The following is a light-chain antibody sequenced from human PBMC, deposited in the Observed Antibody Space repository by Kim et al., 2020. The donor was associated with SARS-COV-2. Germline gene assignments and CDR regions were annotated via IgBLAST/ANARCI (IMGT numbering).Light chain of an antibody. J-gene: IGKJ4*01. CDR3: QHYNSYPLT. V-gene: IGKV1-5*03. CDR1: QSISYW. Sequence: ASVGDRVTIPCRASQSISYWLAWYQQKAGKAPKLLIYKASSLQSGVPSRFSGSGSGTEFTLTISSLQPDDFATYYCQHYNSYPLTFGGGTKVDIK. CDR2: KAS.